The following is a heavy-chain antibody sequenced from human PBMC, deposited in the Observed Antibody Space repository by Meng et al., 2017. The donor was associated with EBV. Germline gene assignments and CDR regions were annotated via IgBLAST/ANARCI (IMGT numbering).Heavy chain of an antibody. CDR3: ARASDGSYYGAFDI. CDR2: TYSRSKWYN. V-gene: IGHV6-1*01. J-gene: IGHJ3*02. CDR1: GDSVSSNSAA. D-gene: IGHD1-26*01. Sequence: QVQLQQSGPGLVMPSXTLPLTCXIPGDSVSSNSAAWNWIRQSPSRGLEWLGRTYSRSKWYNDYAVSVKSRITINQDTSKNQFSLQLNSVTPEDTAVYYCARASDGSYYGAFDIWGQGTMVTVSS.